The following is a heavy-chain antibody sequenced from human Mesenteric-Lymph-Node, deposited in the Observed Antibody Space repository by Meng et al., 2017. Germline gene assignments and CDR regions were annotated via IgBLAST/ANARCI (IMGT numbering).Heavy chain of an antibody. CDR1: GFPFDDYA. D-gene: IGHD6-19*01. CDR3: AKDTGRAVASPNFDY. CDR2: ISWNSGSI. J-gene: IGHJ4*02. Sequence: SLKISCAAPGFPFDDYAMHWVRQAPGKGLEWVSGISWNSGSIGYADSVKGRFTISRDNAKNTLYLQMNSLRAEDTALYYCAKDTGRAVASPNFDYWGQGTLVTVSS. V-gene: IGHV3-9*01.